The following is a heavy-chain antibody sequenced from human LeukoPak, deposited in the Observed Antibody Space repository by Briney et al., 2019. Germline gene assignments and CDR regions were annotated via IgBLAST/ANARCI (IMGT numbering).Heavy chain of an antibody. CDR2: VSAYNGDT. D-gene: IGHD3-10*01. V-gene: IGHV1-18*01. J-gene: IGHJ6*02. CDR3: ARGLWFGELDYGMDV. Sequence: ASVRVSCKASGYTFSSYGISWVRQAPGQGLEWMGWVSAYNGDTNYAQELQGRVTMTTVTSTNTAYMELRSLTFDDTAVYYCARGLWFGELDYGMDVWGQGTTVAVSS. CDR1: GYTFSSYG.